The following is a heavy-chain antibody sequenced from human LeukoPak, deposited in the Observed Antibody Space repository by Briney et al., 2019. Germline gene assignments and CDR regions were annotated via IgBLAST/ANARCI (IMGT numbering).Heavy chain of an antibody. V-gene: IGHV3-9*01. CDR3: AKAYCSGGSCAIDY. D-gene: IGHD2-15*01. J-gene: IGHJ4*02. CDR1: GFTFDDYA. CDR2: ISWNSGSI. Sequence: PGRSLRLSCAASGFTFDDYAMHWVRQAPGKGLEWGSGISWNSGSIGYADSVKGRFTISRDNAKNSLYLQMNSLRAEDTALYYCAKAYCSGGSCAIDYWGQGPLVTVSS.